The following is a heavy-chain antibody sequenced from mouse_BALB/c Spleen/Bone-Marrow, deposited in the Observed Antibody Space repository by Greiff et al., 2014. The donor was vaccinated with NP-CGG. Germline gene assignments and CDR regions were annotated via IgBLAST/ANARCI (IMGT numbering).Heavy chain of an antibody. J-gene: IGHJ4*01. CDR1: GYSFTDYF. V-gene: IGHV1-20*02. D-gene: IGHD3-2*02. CDR3: ARSGIGSTIDF. CDR2: INPYNGDP. Sequence: EVQLVESGPELVKPGASVRISCKAPGYSFTDYFMNWVMQNHGKSLEWIGRINPYNGDPFYNQKFKDKATLTVDRSSNTAHMELRSLASEDSGVFYCARSGIGSTIDFWGQGTSVTVSS.